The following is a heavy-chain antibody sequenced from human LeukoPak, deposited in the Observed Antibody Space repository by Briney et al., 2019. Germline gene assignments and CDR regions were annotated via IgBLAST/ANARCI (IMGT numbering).Heavy chain of an antibody. J-gene: IGHJ1*01. CDR3: ARGSAAGSFQH. D-gene: IGHD6-13*01. CDR2: ISYDGSNK. V-gene: IGHV3-30-3*01. CDR1: GFTFSSYA. Sequence: GGSLRLSCAASGFTFSSYAMHWVRQAPGKGLEWVAVISYDGSNKYYADSVKGRFTISSDNSKNTLYLQMNSLRAEDTAVYYCARGSAAGSFQHWGQGTLVTVSS.